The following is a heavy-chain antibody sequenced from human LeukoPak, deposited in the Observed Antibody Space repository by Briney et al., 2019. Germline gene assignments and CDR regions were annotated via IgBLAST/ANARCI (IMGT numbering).Heavy chain of an antibody. V-gene: IGHV3-21*01. CDR1: GFTFSSYS. D-gene: IGHD3-10*01. J-gene: IGHJ4*02. CDR3: ARLSASDYYGSGSFDY. CDR2: ISSSSSYI. Sequence: GGSLRLSCAASGFTFSSYSMNWVRQAPGKGLEWVSSISSSSSYIYYADSVKGRFTSSRDNAKNSLYLQMNSLRAEDTAVYYCARLSASDYYGSGSFDYWGQGTLVTVSS.